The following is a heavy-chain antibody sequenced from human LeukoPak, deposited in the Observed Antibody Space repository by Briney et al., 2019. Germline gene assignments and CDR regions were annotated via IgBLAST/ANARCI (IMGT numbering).Heavy chain of an antibody. V-gene: IGHV3-11*04. CDR1: GFTFSDYY. J-gene: IGHJ4*02. D-gene: IGHD4-11*01. CDR2: ISSSGSTI. CDR3: ARTPPTAGLTTIGVGSDY. Sequence: GGSLRLSCAASGFTFSDYYMSWIRQAPGKGLEWGSYISSSGSTIYYADSVKGRFTISRDNAKNSLYLQMNSLRDEDTAVYYCARTPPTAGLTTIGVGSDYWGQGTLVTVSS.